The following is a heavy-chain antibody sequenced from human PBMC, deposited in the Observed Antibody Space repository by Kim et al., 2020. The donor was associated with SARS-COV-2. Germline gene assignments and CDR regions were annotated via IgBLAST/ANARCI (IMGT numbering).Heavy chain of an antibody. Sequence: GGSLRLSCAASGVAFSNYAMSWVRQAPGKGLEWVSAVSGSGDKTYYADSVKGRFSISRYNSKSTLYLHMNSLRAADTAIYYCALKGSFGSGYGGQGTLVTVSS. CDR2: VSGSGDKT. J-gene: IGHJ4*02. D-gene: IGHD3-3*01. V-gene: IGHV3-23*01. CDR3: ALKGSFGSGY. CDR1: GVAFSNYA.